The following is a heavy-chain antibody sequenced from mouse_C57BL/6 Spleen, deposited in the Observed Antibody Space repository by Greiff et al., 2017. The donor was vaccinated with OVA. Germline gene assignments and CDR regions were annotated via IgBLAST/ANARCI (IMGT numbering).Heavy chain of an antibody. V-gene: IGHV2-6*03. CDR1: GFSLTSYG. CDR2: IWSDGST. J-gene: IGHJ4*01. Sequence: QVQLKESGPGLVAPSQSLSITCTVSGFSLTSYGVHWVRQPPGQGLEWLVVIWSDGSTTYNSALKSRLSISKDNSKSQVFLKMHSLQTDYTAMYVCARRGSNPYAMDYWGQGTSVTVSS. CDR3: ARRGSNPYAMDY. D-gene: IGHD2-5*01.